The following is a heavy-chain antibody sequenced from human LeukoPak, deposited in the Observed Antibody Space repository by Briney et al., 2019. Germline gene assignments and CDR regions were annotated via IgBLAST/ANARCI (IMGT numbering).Heavy chain of an antibody. D-gene: IGHD3-22*01. CDR2: INHSGST. V-gene: IGHV4-34*01. CDR1: GGSFSGYY. Sequence: PSETLSLTCAVYGGSFSGYYWSWIRQPPGKGLEWIGEINHSGSTNYNPSLKSRVTISVDTSKNQFSLKLSSVTAADTAVYYCASLYYDSSGWVDYWGQETLVTVSS. CDR3: ASLYYDSSGWVDY. J-gene: IGHJ4*02.